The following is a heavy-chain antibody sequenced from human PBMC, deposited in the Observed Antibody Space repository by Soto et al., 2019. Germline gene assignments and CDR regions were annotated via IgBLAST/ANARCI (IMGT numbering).Heavy chain of an antibody. CDR3: ARLYGSGSYYTPGHYYYGMDV. V-gene: IGHV5-51*01. CDR1: GCSFTSYW. CDR2: IYPGDSDT. J-gene: IGHJ6*02. Sequence: GESLKISCKGSGCSFTSYWIGWVRQMPGKGLEWMGIIYPGDSDTRYSPSFQGQVTISADKSISTAYLQWSSLKASDTAMYYCARLYGSGSYYTPGHYYYGMDVWGQGTTVTVSS. D-gene: IGHD3-10*01.